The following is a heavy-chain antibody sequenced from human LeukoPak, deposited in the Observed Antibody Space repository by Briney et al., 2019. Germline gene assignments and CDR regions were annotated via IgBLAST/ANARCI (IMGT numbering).Heavy chain of an antibody. Sequence: PSETLSLTCTVSGGSISSYYWSWIRQPPGKGLEWIGYIYYSGSTNYNPSLKSRATISVDTSKSQFSLKVSSVTAADTAIYYCARHTYARPFDSWGQGTPVTVSS. V-gene: IGHV4-59*08. CDR2: IYYSGST. D-gene: IGHD6-6*01. CDR1: GGSISSYY. J-gene: IGHJ4*02. CDR3: ARHTYARPFDS.